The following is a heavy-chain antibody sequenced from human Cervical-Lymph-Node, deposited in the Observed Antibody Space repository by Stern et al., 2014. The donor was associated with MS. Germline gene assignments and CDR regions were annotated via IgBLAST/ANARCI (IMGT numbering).Heavy chain of an antibody. CDR1: GFTFSSYA. CDR2: ISGSGGST. CDR3: AKQFLNYYGSGSYYNGGYYYYGMDV. D-gene: IGHD3-10*01. Sequence: EVQLLESGGGLVQPGGSLRLSCAASGFTFSSYAMSWVRQAPGKGLEWVSAISGSGGSTYYADSVKGRFTISRDNSKNTLYLQMNSLRAEDTAVYYCAKQFLNYYGSGSYYNGGYYYYGMDVWGQGTTVTVSS. V-gene: IGHV3-23*01. J-gene: IGHJ6*02.